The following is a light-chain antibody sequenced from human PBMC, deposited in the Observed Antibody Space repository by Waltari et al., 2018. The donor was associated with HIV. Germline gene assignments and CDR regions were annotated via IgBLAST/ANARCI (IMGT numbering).Light chain of an antibody. CDR2: GNY. V-gene: IGLV1-44*01. J-gene: IGLJ3*02. CDR1: TSTIGIKT. CDR3: ASWDASLNGWV. Sequence: QSVVTQPPSVSGTPGQTVTISCSGSTSTIGIKTVNWYQHLPGTAPNRLTYGNYQRPSGVPDRFSASKSGTSASLAISGLQSEDEADYYCASWDASLNGWVFGGGTKLTVL.